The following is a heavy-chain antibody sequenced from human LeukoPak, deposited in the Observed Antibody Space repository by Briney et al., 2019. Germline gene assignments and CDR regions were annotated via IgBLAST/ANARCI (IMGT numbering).Heavy chain of an antibody. J-gene: IGHJ2*01. D-gene: IGHD3-3*01. V-gene: IGHV4-38-2*02. CDR3: ARRSGAGYWYFDL. CDR1: ADSISSGYY. CDR2: IYHSGST. Sequence: PSETLYLTCTGSADSISSGYYWGWIRQPPGKGLEWIGSIYHSGSTYYNPSLKSRVTISVDTSKNQFSLKLNSVTAADTAVYYCARRSGAGYWYFDLWGRGTLVTVAS.